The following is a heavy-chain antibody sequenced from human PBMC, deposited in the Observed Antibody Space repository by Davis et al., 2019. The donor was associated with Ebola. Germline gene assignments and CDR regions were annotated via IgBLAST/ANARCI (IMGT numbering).Heavy chain of an antibody. CDR1: GGSFSGYY. V-gene: IGHV4-59*08. Sequence: SETLSLTCAFYGGSFSGYYWSWIRQPPGKGLEWIGYIYYSGSTNYNPSLKSRVTISVDTSKNQFSLKLSSVTAADTAVYYCARHVPWFGEFVPHFDYWGQGTLVTVSS. J-gene: IGHJ4*02. D-gene: IGHD3-10*01. CDR3: ARHVPWFGEFVPHFDY. CDR2: IYYSGST.